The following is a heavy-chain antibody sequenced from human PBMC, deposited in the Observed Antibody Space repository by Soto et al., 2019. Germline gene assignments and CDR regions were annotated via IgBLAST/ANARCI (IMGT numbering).Heavy chain of an antibody. CDR3: AHSPGSGYSSGWYYFDY. D-gene: IGHD6-19*01. Sequence: QITLKESGPTLVKPTQTLTLTCTFSGFSLSTSGVGVGWIRQPPGKALEWLALIYWDDDKRYSPSLKSRLTITKDTSKNQVVLTMTNMDPVDTATYYCAHSPGSGYSSGWYYFDYWGQGTLVTVSS. J-gene: IGHJ4*02. CDR1: GFSLSTSGVG. V-gene: IGHV2-5*02. CDR2: IYWDDDK.